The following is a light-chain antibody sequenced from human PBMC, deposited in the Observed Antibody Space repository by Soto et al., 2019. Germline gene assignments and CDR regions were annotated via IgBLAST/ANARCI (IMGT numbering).Light chain of an antibody. Sequence: QSALTQPASVSGSPGPSITISFTGSTSDIGGYEYVSWYQQYPGKAPRLIIYAVHSRPSGVSNRFSGSKSGNTASLTISGLQAEDEADYHCSSYTHSSTYVFGTGTKVTVL. J-gene: IGLJ1*01. CDR2: AVH. V-gene: IGLV2-14*03. CDR1: TSDIGGYEY. CDR3: SSYTHSSTYV.